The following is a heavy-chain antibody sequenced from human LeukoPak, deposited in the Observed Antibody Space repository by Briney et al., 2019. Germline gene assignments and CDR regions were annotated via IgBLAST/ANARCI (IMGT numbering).Heavy chain of an antibody. V-gene: IGHV4-59*08. CDR3: ARHFPYDSSGLLDY. J-gene: IGHJ4*02. CDR1: GGSISNYY. CDR2: IYYSGST. Sequence: KPSETLSLTCTVSGGSISNYYWSWIRQPPGKGLEWIGYIYYSGSTNYNPSLKSRVTISVDTSKNQFSLKLSSVTAADTAVYYCARHFPYDSSGLLDYWGQGTLVTVSS. D-gene: IGHD3-22*01.